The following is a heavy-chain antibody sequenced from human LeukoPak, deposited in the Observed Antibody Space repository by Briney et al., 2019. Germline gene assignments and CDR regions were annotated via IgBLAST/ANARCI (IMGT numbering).Heavy chain of an antibody. CDR2: MSGRGGST. CDR1: GFTFSTYA. V-gene: IGHV3-23*01. Sequence: GGSLRLSCAASGFTFSTYAMSWVRQAPGKGLEWVSAMSGRGGSTKYADSVKGRFTISRDDSKNTLYLQMNSLRAEDTAVYYCAKDGYSSSLNHPGATEFDYWGQGTLVTVSS. J-gene: IGHJ4*02. CDR3: AKDGYSSSLNHPGATEFDY. D-gene: IGHD6-6*01.